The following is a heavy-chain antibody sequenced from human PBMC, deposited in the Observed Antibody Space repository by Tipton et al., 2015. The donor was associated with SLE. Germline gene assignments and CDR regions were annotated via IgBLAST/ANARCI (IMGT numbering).Heavy chain of an antibody. V-gene: IGHV4-39*07. J-gene: IGHJ3*02. D-gene: IGHD4-17*01. CDR1: GGSISSYY. Sequence: LRLSCTVSGGSISSYYWGWIRQPPGKGLEWIGSIYYSGSTYYNPSLKSRVTISVDMSKNQFSLKLSSVTAADTAVYYCARPTGGTVTGAFDIGGQGTMVTVSS. CDR2: IYYSGST. CDR3: ARPTGGTVTGAFDI.